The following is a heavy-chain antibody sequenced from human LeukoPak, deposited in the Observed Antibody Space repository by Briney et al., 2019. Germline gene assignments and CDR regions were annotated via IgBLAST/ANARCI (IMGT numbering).Heavy chain of an antibody. CDR2: ISSSSSYI. D-gene: IGHD3-3*01. CDR1: GFTFSSYS. J-gene: IGHJ4*02. V-gene: IGHV3-21*01. Sequence: PGGSLRLSCAASGFTFSSYSMNWVRQAPGKGLEWVSSISSSSSYIYYADSVKGRFTISRDNAKNSLYLQMNSLRAEDTAVYYCARNSSNFWSGYYKPFDYWGQGTLVTVSS. CDR3: ARNSSNFWSGYYKPFDY.